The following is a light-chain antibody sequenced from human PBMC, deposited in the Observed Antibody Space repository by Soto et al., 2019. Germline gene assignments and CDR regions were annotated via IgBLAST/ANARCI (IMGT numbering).Light chain of an antibody. CDR1: QSVSSN. CDR3: QQYNYWPS. V-gene: IGKV3-15*01. J-gene: IGKJ2*01. Sequence: ELVMTQSPATLSVSPGEGATLSCRASQSVSSNLAWYQQKPGQAPRLLIYGASTRATGIPARFSGSGSGTDFPLPISSLQSADLAIYYCQQYNYWPSFGQGTNVEIK. CDR2: GAS.